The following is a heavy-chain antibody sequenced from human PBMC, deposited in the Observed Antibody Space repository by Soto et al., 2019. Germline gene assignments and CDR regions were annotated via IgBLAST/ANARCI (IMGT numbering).Heavy chain of an antibody. V-gene: IGHV3-73*01. CDR3: TRLDIVATLDAFDI. D-gene: IGHD5-12*01. CDR2: IRSKANSYAT. J-gene: IGHJ3*02. Sequence: PGGSLRLSCAASGVTFSGSAMHWVRQASGKGLEWVGRIRSKANSYATAYAASVKGRFTISRDDSKNTAYLQMNSLKTEDTAVYYCTRLDIVATLDAFDIWGQGTMVTVSS. CDR1: GVTFSGSA.